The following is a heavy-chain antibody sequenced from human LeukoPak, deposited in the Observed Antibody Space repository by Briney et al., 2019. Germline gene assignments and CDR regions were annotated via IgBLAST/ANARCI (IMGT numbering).Heavy chain of an antibody. J-gene: IGHJ4*02. V-gene: IGHV3-21*04. CDR2: ISSSSSYI. D-gene: IGHD1-26*01. CDR3: AKAGGWDLLGFDY. Sequence: GGSLRLSCAASGFTFSSYSMNWVRQAPGKGLEWVSSISSSSSYIYYADSVKGRFTISRDNAKNSLYLQMNSLRAEDTAVYYCAKAGGWDLLGFDYWGQGTLVTVSS. CDR1: GFTFSSYS.